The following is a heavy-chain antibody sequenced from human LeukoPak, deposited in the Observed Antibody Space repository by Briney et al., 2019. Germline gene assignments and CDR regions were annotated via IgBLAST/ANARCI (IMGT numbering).Heavy chain of an antibody. CDR2: IYPDGSDT. CDR1: GYSFTTYW. Sequence: GESLKISCKGSGYSFTTYWIGGVRQMRGKGLGWMGIIYPDGSDTRYSPSFQGQVTISADKSISTAYLQWSRLKASDTAMYYCARRPLGATGSPFDIWGQGTMVTVSS. D-gene: IGHD1-26*01. CDR3: ARRPLGATGSPFDI. V-gene: IGHV5-51*01. J-gene: IGHJ3*02.